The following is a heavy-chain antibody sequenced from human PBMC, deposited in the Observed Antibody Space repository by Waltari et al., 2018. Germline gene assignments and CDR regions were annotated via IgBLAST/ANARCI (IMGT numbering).Heavy chain of an antibody. Sequence: QLQLQQSGPGLVKPPEPLSLTCTSPGPSISPPTYYWGWIRQPPGKGLEWIGSIYYSGSTYYNPSLKSRVTISVDTSKNQFSLKLSSVTAADTAVYYCARHPAMTIMLWYFDLWGRGTLVTVSS. CDR1: GPSISPPTYY. CDR3: ARHPAMTIMLWYFDL. J-gene: IGHJ2*01. D-gene: IGHD2-8*01. CDR2: IYYSGST. V-gene: IGHV4-39*01.